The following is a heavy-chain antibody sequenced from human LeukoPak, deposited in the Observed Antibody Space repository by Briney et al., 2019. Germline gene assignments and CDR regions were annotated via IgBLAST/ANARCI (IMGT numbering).Heavy chain of an antibody. CDR1: GGTLSSNSYY. CDR2: IYYSEST. Sequence: PSGTLSLTCTVSGGTLSSNSYYWGWLPQPPGKGREWFVSIYYSESTYYNPSLKSRVTISVDTSKNQFSLKLSSVAAADTAVYYCAGRPVVVVAAGFDYWGQGTLVTVSS. V-gene: IGHV4-39*01. D-gene: IGHD2-15*01. CDR3: AGRPVVVVAAGFDY. J-gene: IGHJ4*02.